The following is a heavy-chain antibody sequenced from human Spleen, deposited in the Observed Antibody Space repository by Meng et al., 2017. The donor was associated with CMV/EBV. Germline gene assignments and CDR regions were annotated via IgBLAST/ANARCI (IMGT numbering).Heavy chain of an antibody. CDR3: ARGGSTFHDY. Sequence: GGSLRLSCTASGFAFRSYAMSWVRQAPGKGLEWVSMLTGSGATTSYADSVKGRFTSSRDNAKNTLYLQMNSLRAEDTAVYYCARGGSTFHDYWGQGTLVTVSS. CDR1: GFAFRSYA. V-gene: IGHV3-23*01. CDR2: LTGSGATT. J-gene: IGHJ4*02. D-gene: IGHD3-16*01.